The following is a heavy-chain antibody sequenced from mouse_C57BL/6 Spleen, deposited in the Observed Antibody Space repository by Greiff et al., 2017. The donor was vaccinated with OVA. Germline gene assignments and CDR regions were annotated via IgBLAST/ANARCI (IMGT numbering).Heavy chain of an antibody. J-gene: IGHJ4*01. CDR1: GYAFSSYW. Sequence: QVHVKQSGAELVKPGASVKISCKASGYAFSSYWMNWVKQRPGKGLEWIGQIYPGDGDTNYNGKFKGKATLTADKSSSTAYMQLSSRTSEDSAVYFCASAPWLRYDDAMDYWGQGTSVTVSS. V-gene: IGHV1-80*01. CDR3: ASAPWLRYDDAMDY. CDR2: IYPGDGDT. D-gene: IGHD2-2*01.